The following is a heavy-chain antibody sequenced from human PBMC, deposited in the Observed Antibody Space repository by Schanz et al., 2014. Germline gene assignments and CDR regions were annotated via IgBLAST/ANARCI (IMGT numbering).Heavy chain of an antibody. J-gene: IGHJ4*02. CDR3: ARDQSPYTNSSDVRYFDY. V-gene: IGHV4-59*12. Sequence: QVQLQESGPGLVKPSETLSLTCSVSGGSINNFYWGWIRLPPGKGLEWIGYIYHSGSTYYNPSLKSRVTISVDRSKNQFSLILNSVTAADTAVYYCARDQSPYTNSSDVRYFDYWGQGSLVTVSA. CDR1: GGSINNFY. D-gene: IGHD6-6*01. CDR2: IYHSGST.